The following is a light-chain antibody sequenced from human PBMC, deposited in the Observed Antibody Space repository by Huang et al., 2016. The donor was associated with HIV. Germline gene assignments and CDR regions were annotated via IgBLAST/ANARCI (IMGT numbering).Light chain of an antibody. CDR2: GAS. Sequence: IVMTQSPATLSVSPGERVTLSCRARRSVCNNLAWDQQKVGQPPRLRIYGASPRATGIAARFSGSGSGTDFTRTISGLQSEGFAVYCCQQYNDWPPWYTFGQGTKLEIK. CDR3: QQYNDWPPWYT. CDR1: RSVCNN. J-gene: IGKJ2*01. V-gene: IGKV3-15*01.